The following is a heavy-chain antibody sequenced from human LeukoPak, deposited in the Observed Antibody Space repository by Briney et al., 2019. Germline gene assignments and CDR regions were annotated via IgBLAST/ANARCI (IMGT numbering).Heavy chain of an antibody. D-gene: IGHD5-18*01. Sequence: SETLSLTCTVSGGSISSYYWSWIRLPPGKGLEWIGHIYYSGSTNYNPSLKSRVTISVDTSKNQFSLKLSSVTAADTAVYYCAREGGYGYGWHPDYFDYWGQGTLVTVSS. V-gene: IGHV4-59*01. CDR2: IYYSGST. J-gene: IGHJ4*02. CDR3: AREGGYGYGWHPDYFDY. CDR1: GGSISSYY.